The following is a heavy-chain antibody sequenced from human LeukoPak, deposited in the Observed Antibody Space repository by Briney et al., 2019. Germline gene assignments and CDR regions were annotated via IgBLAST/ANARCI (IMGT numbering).Heavy chain of an antibody. Sequence: GGSLRLSCTVSGFIFSDFSMSWVRQAPGKGLEWVAKMSEDGNEIFYVDSVKGRFTISRDNTKKSLYLQLNSLRPEDSAVYYCARDVGEYQILGFDYWGQGTLVTVSS. V-gene: IGHV3-7*01. J-gene: IGHJ4*02. CDR1: GFIFSDFS. CDR3: ARDVGEYQILGFDY. CDR2: MSEDGNEI. D-gene: IGHD3-10*01.